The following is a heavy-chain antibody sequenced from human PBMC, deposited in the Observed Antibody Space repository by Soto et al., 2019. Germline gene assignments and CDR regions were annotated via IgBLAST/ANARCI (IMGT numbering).Heavy chain of an antibody. CDR1: GFTFSGSA. D-gene: IGHD2-15*01. CDR2: IRSKANSYAT. V-gene: IGHV3-73*01. CDR3: TRLGCSGGSCYSDYYYYGMDV. J-gene: IGHJ6*02. Sequence: GGSLRLSCAASGFTFSGSAMHWVRQASGKGLEWVGRIRSKANSYATAYAASVKGRFTISRDDSKNTAYLQMNSLKTEDAAVYYCTRLGCSGGSCYSDYYYYGMDVWGQGTTVTVSS.